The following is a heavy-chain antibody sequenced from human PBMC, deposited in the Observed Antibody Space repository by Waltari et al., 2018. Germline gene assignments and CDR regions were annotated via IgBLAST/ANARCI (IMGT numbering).Heavy chain of an antibody. CDR3: ATVTSIGINLALFSFAS. D-gene: IGHD2-21*02. V-gene: IGHV1-24*01. Sequence: QVQLVQSGTKVKKPGASVKVSGKVSGYTLTEVSMHWVGQAPGEGLEWMGVFDPAHGATISAQKFPGTITMTDDTSTDTAYMDLRRLRSDDTAVYYCATVTSIGINLALFSFASSGQGTLVPVAS. J-gene: IGHJ4*02. CDR1: GYTLTEVS. CDR2: FDPAHGAT.